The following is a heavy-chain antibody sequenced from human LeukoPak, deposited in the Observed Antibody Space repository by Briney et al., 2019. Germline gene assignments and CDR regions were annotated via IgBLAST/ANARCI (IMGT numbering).Heavy chain of an antibody. Sequence: SETLSLTCTVSGYSISSGYYWGWIRQPPGKGLGWIGSMYHSGSTYYNPSLKSRVTMSVDTSKNQFSLKLNSVTAADTAVYYCARRANSGSTKGAFDIWGQGTMVTVSS. V-gene: IGHV4-38-2*02. CDR3: ARRANSGSTKGAFDI. J-gene: IGHJ3*02. D-gene: IGHD1-26*01. CDR1: GYSISSGYY. CDR2: MYHSGST.